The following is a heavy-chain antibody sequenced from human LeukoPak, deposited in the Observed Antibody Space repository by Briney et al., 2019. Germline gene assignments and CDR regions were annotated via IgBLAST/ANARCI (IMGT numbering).Heavy chain of an antibody. Sequence: ASVKVSCKASGYTFTGYYMHWVRQAPGQGLEWMGWINPNSGGTNYAQKFQGRVTMTRDTSISTAYMELSRLRSDDTAVYYCARGAEGDSSGYPLDNWFDPWGQGTLVTVSS. V-gene: IGHV1-2*02. CDR2: INPNSGGT. CDR1: GYTFTGYY. D-gene: IGHD3-22*01. CDR3: ARGAEGDSSGYPLDNWFDP. J-gene: IGHJ5*02.